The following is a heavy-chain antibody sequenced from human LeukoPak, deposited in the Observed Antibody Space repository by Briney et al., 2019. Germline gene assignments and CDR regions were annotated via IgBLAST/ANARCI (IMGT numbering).Heavy chain of an antibody. V-gene: IGHV3-30*18. D-gene: IGHD3-22*01. J-gene: IGHJ4*02. CDR1: GFTFSSYG. Sequence: GGSLRLSCEASGFTFSSYGIHWVRQAPGKGLEWVAVISYDGSNKYYADSVKGRFTISRDNSKNTLYLQMNSLRAEDTAVYYCAKESSSGYYPDYWGQGTLVTVSS. CDR2: ISYDGSNK. CDR3: AKESSSGYYPDY.